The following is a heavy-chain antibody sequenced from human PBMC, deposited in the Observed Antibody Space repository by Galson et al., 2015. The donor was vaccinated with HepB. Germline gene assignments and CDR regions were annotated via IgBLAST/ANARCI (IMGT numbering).Heavy chain of an antibody. Sequence: SLRLSCAASGFTFNKYILHWVRQAPGKGLEWVAFISDDGSNKHYADSVKGRLTISRDNSNNTLYLQMNSLRAEDTAMYYCARESDVGAEYMGSDGFDVWGLGTMVTVSS. J-gene: IGHJ3*01. D-gene: IGHD1-26*01. CDR2: ISDDGSNK. CDR1: GFTFNKYI. CDR3: ARESDVGAEYMGSDGFDV. V-gene: IGHV3-30*04.